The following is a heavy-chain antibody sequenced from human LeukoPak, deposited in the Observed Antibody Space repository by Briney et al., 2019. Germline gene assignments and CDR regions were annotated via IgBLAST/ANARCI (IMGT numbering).Heavy chain of an antibody. D-gene: IGHD3-10*01. CDR2: INPNSGGT. CDR1: GFTFSGYY. J-gene: IGHJ1*01. CDR3: ARVGKDYYRSGSYKYFQH. Sequence: ASVKLSCAASGFTFSGYYMHWVRQAPGQGLEWVGWINPNSGGTNYAQKLQGRVTMTRDTSISTAYMELSGLRSDDTAVYYCARVGKDYYRSGSYKYFQHWGQGTLVTVSS. V-gene: IGHV1-2*02.